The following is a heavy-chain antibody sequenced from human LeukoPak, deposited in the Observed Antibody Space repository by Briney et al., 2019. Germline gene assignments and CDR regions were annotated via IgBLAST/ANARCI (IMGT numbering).Heavy chain of an antibody. D-gene: IGHD1-26*01. CDR3: ARKLRLGGNWFDP. J-gene: IGHJ5*02. Sequence: SVKVSCKTSGGTFTSYAITWVRQAPGQGLEWMGKIIPISGTTNYAQKFQGRVAFTADESTSTAYMELSSLRSEDTALYYCARKLRLGGNWFDPWGQGTLVTVSS. V-gene: IGHV1-69*15. CDR2: IIPISGTT. CDR1: GGTFTSYA.